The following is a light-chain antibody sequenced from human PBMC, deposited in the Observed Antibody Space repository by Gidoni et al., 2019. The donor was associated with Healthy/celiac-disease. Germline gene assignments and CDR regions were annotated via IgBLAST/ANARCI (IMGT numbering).Light chain of an antibody. CDR1: QSVSSY. V-gene: IGKV3-11*01. CDR3: QQRSNWPPSLG. J-gene: IGKJ4*01. CDR2: DAA. Sequence: EIVSTPSLATLSLSPGESATLPCRASQSVSSYLAWYQQKPGQAPRLLIYDAANRATGSPARFSGSGSGTDFTLTISSLEPEDFAVYYCQQRSNWPPSLGFGGGTKVEIK.